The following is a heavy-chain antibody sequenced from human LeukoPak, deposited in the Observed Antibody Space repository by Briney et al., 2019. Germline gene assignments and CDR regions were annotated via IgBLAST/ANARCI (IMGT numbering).Heavy chain of an antibody. J-gene: IGHJ4*02. D-gene: IGHD5-18*01. Sequence: ASDKVSCKTSGYNFNRYATTWVRQAPGQGLEWMGWVSTSNGDTNYADTFQGRVTMTTDSVTKTAYLELRRLRSGDTAIYFCARVSDTSMVTPGFDSWGQGTLVTVSS. V-gene: IGHV1-18*01. CDR1: GYNFNRYA. CDR2: VSTSNGDT. CDR3: ARVSDTSMVTPGFDS.